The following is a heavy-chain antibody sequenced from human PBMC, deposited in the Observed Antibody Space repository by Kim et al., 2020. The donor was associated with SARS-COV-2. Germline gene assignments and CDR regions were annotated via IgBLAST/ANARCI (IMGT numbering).Heavy chain of an antibody. CDR3: AKDPLGLESSGYYYYYYAMDV. J-gene: IGHJ6*02. V-gene: IGHV3-23*01. CDR1: GFTFSSYA. D-gene: IGHD3-22*01. Sequence: GGSLRLSCAASGFTFSSYAMSWVRQAPRKGLEWVSAISGRGGGTSYADSVKGRFTISRDNSKNTLYLQMNSLRAEDTGVYFCAKDPLGLESSGYYYYYYAMDVWGQGTTVTVSS. CDR2: ISGRGGGT.